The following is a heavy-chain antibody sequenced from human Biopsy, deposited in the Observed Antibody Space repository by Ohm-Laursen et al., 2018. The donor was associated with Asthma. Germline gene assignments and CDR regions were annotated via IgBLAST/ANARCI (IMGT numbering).Heavy chain of an antibody. CDR3: ARKAGSCISRTCYSLDF. V-gene: IGHV1-69*13. Sequence: GASVKVSCKSLGGTFNTYVIGWVRQAPGQGLEWMGGINSVFGTTTYPQKFQDRVTITADDSTSTVYMELSSLRSEDTVVYYCARKAGSCISRTCYSLDFWGQGTLVTVSS. D-gene: IGHD2-2*01. CDR1: GGTFNTYV. CDR2: INSVFGTT. J-gene: IGHJ4*02.